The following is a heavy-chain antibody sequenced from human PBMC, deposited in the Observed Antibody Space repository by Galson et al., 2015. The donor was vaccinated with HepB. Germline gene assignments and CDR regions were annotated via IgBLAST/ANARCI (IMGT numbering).Heavy chain of an antibody. CDR2: TYYRSKWYY. D-gene: IGHD6-19*01. Sequence: CAISGDSVSSNGAAWNWIRQSPSRGLEWLGRTYYRSKWYYGYAVSVKSRITINPDTSKNQFSLHLNSVTPDDTAVYYCARAYSSGWPHWAMNYYYGMDVWGQGTTVTVSS. V-gene: IGHV6-1*01. CDR1: GDSVSSNGAA. CDR3: ARAYSSGWPHWAMNYYYGMDV. J-gene: IGHJ6*02.